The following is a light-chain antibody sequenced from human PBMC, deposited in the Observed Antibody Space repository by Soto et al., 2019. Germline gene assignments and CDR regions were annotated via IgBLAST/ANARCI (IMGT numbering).Light chain of an antibody. J-gene: IGKJ4*02. CDR3: PRSYSSPT. Sequence: IQMPQYPSSLSASVGDRVIITCLASQSISSYLNWYQQKPGKIPKLLIYAASRLQRGVPSRLSDSGSGTDFTLTIRSLQPEDFAGCCCPRSYSSPTFGGGTRLDIK. CDR1: QSISSY. V-gene: IGKV1-39*01. CDR2: AAS.